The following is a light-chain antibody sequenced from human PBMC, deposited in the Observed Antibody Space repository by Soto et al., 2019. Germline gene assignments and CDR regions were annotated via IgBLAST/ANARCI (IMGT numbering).Light chain of an antibody. J-gene: IGKJ1*01. CDR3: QQYDSSLWT. V-gene: IGKV3-20*01. Sequence: EIVLTQSPGTLSLSPGERATLSCRASQSINSNWLAWYQQKPGQAPRVLIYGASSRATGIPDRFSGSGSGTDFTLTISRLEPEDFAVYYCQQYDSSLWTFGQGTKVENK. CDR2: GAS. CDR1: QSINSNW.